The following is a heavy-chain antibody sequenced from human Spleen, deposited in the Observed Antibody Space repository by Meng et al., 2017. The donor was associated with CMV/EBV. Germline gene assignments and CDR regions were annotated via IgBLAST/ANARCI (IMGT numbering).Heavy chain of an antibody. Sequence: PGLVKPSHTLSLTCAISGDSFSSNRAAWNWLRQSPSEGLEWLGRTYYRSKWYNDYAVSVKSRISINPDTSKNQFSLQLNSVTPEDTAVYYCARATAAAVSFDYWGQGTLVTVSS. CDR1: GDSFSSNRAA. J-gene: IGHJ4*02. CDR3: ARATAAAVSFDY. D-gene: IGHD6-13*01. V-gene: IGHV6-1*01. CDR2: TYYRSKWYN.